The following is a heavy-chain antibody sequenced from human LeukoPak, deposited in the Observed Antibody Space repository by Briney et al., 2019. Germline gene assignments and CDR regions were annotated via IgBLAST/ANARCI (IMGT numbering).Heavy chain of an antibody. CDR1: GFTFDDYA. V-gene: IGHV3-9*01. CDR3: AASSSQRDWYFDL. J-gene: IGHJ2*01. Sequence: GGSLRLSCAASGFTFDDYAMHWVRQAPGKGLEWVSGISWNSGSIGYAESVKGRFTISRDNAKNSLYLQMNSLRAEDTALYYCAASSSQRDWYFDLWGRGTLVTVSS. CDR2: ISWNSGSI. D-gene: IGHD6-25*01.